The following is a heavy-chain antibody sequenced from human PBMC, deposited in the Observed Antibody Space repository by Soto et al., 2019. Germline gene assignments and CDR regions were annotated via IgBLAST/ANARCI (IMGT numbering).Heavy chain of an antibody. J-gene: IGHJ4*02. V-gene: IGHV3-30*18. Sequence: GGFLRLSCAASGVTFISYGMHWVRQAPGKGLEWVAVISYDGSNKYYADSVKGRFTISRDNSKNTLYLQMNSLRAEDTAVYYCAKEGLSITIFGVVPDFDYWGQGTLVTVSS. CDR3: AKEGLSITIFGVVPDFDY. D-gene: IGHD3-3*01. CDR2: ISYDGSNK. CDR1: GVTFISYG.